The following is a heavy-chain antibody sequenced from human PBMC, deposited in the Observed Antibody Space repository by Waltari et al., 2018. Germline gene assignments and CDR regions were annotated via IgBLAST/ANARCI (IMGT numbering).Heavy chain of an antibody. CDR3: ARGVKTADLTMVRGVMRMLNWFDP. Sequence: QVQLVQSGAEVKKPGASVKVSCKASGYTFTSYAMHWVRQAPGQRLEWMGWINAGNGNTKYSQKFQGRVTITRDTSASTAYMELSSLRSEDTAVYYCARGVKTADLTMVRGVMRMLNWFDPWGQGTLVTVSS. J-gene: IGHJ5*02. CDR1: GYTFTSYA. D-gene: IGHD3-10*01. V-gene: IGHV1-3*01. CDR2: INAGNGNT.